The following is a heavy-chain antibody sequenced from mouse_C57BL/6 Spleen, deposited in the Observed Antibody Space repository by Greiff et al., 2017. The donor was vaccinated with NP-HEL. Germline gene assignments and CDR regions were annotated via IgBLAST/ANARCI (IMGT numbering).Heavy chain of an antibody. Sequence: EVKLVESGGDLVKPGGSLKLSCAASGFTFSSYGMSWVRQTPDQRLAWVATISSGGSYTYYPDSVKGRFTISRDNAKNTLYLQMSSRKSEDTAMYYCARDRNYGSSYVDAMDYWGQGTSVTVSS. CDR2: ISSGGSYT. J-gene: IGHJ4*01. CDR3: ARDRNYGSSYVDAMDY. CDR1: GFTFSSYG. D-gene: IGHD1-1*01. V-gene: IGHV5-6*01.